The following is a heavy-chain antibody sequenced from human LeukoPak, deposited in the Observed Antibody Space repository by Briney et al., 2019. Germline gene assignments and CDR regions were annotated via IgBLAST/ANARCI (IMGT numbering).Heavy chain of an antibody. V-gene: IGHV3-21*01. D-gene: IGHD3-10*01. J-gene: IGHJ4*02. CDR2: ISSSSSYI. Sequence: GGSLRLSCAASGFTFSSYSMNWVRQAPGKGLEWVSSISSSSSYIYYADSVKGRFTISRDNAKSSLYLQMNSLRAEDTAVYYCARASRWFGPHYWGQGTLVTVSS. CDR1: GFTFSSYS. CDR3: ARASRWFGPHY.